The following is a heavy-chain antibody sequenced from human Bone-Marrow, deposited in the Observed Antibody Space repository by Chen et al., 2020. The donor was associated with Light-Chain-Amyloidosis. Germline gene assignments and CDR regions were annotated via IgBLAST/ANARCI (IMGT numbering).Heavy chain of an antibody. CDR2: ISGNGATT. J-gene: IGHJ5*02. CDR1: GFTFSHYA. D-gene: IGHD3-16*01. Sequence: EVQLLESGGGLVQPGGSLRLSCAASGFTFSHYAMSWVRQAPGKGLEWLSAISGNGATTFYADSVKGRFSISKDNSKNTLNLQMNSLRAEDSAVYYCAKDALLSVSYRETTWGQGTLVTVST. V-gene: IGHV3-23*01. CDR3: AKDALLSVSYRETT.